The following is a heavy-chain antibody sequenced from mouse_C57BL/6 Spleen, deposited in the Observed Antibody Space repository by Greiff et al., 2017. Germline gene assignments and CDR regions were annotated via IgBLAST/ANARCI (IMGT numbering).Heavy chain of an antibody. J-gene: IGHJ2*01. D-gene: IGHD4-1*01. V-gene: IGHV5-6*01. CDR3: ARPTGSYYFDY. CDR1: GFTFSSYG. CDR2: ISSGGSYT. Sequence: EVHLVESGGDLVKPGGSLKLSCAASGFTFSSYGMSWVRQTPDKRLEWVATISSGGSYTYYPDSVKGRFTISRDNAKNTLYLQMSSLKSEDTAMYYCARPTGSYYFDYWGQGTTLTVSS.